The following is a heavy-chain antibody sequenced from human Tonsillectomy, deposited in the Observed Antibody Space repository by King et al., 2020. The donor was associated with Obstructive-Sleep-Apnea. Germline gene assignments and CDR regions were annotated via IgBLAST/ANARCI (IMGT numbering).Heavy chain of an antibody. J-gene: IGHJ4*02. CDR2: INRSGVT. V-gene: IGHV4-34*01. Sequence: HVQLQQWGAGLLKPLETLSLTCSVNGGSLGSSYWSWIRQSPAMGLEWIGEINRSGVTNYHPSLKSGVTISIDTSKKQFSLKMTSLTAADTAVYYWAREGFDISTGFDSWGQGTLVTVS. CDR1: GGSLGSSY. D-gene: IGHD3-9*01. CDR3: AREGFDISTGFDS.